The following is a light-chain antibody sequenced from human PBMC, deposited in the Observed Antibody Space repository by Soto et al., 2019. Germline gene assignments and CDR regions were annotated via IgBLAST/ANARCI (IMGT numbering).Light chain of an antibody. V-gene: IGKV3-20*01. CDR1: QSIGSNY. CDR3: QQYGLSRT. J-gene: IGKJ1*01. Sequence: EIVLTQSPGALSLAPGERAILSCRASQSIGSNYLAWYQQKPGQAPRLIIYGASRRATDIPDRFSGTGSGTDFTLTISRLEPEDFAVYYCQQYGLSRTFGQGTKVEIK. CDR2: GAS.